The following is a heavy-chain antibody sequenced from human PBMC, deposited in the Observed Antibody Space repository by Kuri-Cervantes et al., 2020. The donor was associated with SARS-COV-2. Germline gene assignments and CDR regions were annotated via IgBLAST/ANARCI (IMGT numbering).Heavy chain of an antibody. J-gene: IGHJ5*02. CDR2: ISSSSSYI. V-gene: IGHV3-21*01. CDR1: GFTFSSYS. D-gene: IGHD4-11*01. CDR3: ARSFTVTDPLDP. Sequence: GESLKISCAASGFTFSSYSMNWVRQAPGKGLEWVSSISSSSSYIYYADSVKGRFTISRDNAKNSLYLQMNSLRAEDTAVYYCARSFTVTDPLDPWGQGTLVTVSS.